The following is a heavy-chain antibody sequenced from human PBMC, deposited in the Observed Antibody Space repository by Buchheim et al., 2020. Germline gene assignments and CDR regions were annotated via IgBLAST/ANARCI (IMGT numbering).Heavy chain of an antibody. D-gene: IGHD5-12*01. CDR1: GFTFGSYA. J-gene: IGHJ4*01. CDR3: VRDRSAYDWGY. V-gene: IGHV3-48*03. Sequence: EVQLLESGGGLVQPGGSLRLSCAASGFTFGSYAMSWVRQAPGKGLEWVSYISTSGSDVYYSDSAKGRFTISRDNAKNSLYLQMNSLRAEDTAVYYCVRDRSAYDWGYWGHGTL. CDR2: ISTSGSDV.